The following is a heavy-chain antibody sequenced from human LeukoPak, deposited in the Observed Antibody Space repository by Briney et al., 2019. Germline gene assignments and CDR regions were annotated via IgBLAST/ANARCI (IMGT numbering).Heavy chain of an antibody. CDR2: MNPNSGNT. J-gene: IGHJ5*02. D-gene: IGHD2-2*01. CDR1: GYTFTSYD. CDR3: ARAGRGYCSSTSCYNWFDP. Sequence: GASVKVSCKASGYTFTSYDINWVRQATGQGLEWMGWMNPNSGNTGYAQKFQGRVTITRNTSISTAYMELSSLRSEDTAVYYCARAGRGYCSSTSCYNWFDPWGQGTLVTVSS. V-gene: IGHV1-8*03.